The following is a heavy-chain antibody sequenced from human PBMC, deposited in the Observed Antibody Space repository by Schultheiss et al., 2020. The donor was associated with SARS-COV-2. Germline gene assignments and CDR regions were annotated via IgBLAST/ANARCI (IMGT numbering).Heavy chain of an antibody. J-gene: IGHJ6*03. CDR3: TTEELGYCSSTSCYTVYYYYYYYMDV. CDR2: IKSKTDGGTT. V-gene: IGHV3-15*01. D-gene: IGHD2-2*02. Sequence: GGSLRLSCAASGFTFSNAWMSWVRQAPGKGLEWVGRIKSKTDGGTTDYAAPVKGRFTISRDDSKNTLYLQMNSLKTEDTAVYYCTTEELGYCSSTSCYTVYYYYYYYMDVWGKGTTVTVSS. CDR1: GFTFSNAW.